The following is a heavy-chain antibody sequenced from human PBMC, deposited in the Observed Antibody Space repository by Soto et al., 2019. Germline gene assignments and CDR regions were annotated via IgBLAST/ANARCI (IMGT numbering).Heavy chain of an antibody. J-gene: IGHJ4*02. V-gene: IGHV1-69*02. CDR2: IIPMLGMS. Sequence: QVQLVQSGAEVKTPGSSVKVSCTASGDTFNFYTLSWVRQAPGQGLEWMGRIIPMLGMSNYAQKSQGRVTMIADKSTSTAYMGLSSLRSEDTALYYCATNYGSGSAHFDNWGQGTLVTVSS. CDR1: GDTFNFYT. CDR3: ATNYGSGSAHFDN. D-gene: IGHD3-10*01.